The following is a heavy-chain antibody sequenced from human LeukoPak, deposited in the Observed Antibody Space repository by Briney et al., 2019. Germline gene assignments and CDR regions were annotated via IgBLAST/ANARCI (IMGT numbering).Heavy chain of an antibody. V-gene: IGHV1-69*05. CDR3: ATQRGDSSGYYGGY. CDR1: GYTFTSYD. D-gene: IGHD3-22*01. Sequence: GASVKVSCKASGYTFTSYDINWVRQAPGQGLEWMGGIIPIFGTANYAQKFQGRVTITTDESTSTAYMELSSLRSEDTAVYYCATQRGDSSGYYGGYWGQGTLVTVSS. J-gene: IGHJ4*02. CDR2: IIPIFGTA.